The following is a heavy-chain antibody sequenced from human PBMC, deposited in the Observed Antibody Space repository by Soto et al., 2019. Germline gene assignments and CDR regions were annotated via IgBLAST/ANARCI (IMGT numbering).Heavy chain of an antibody. Sequence: EVQLVESGGGLVQPGGSLRLSCAASGFTFSSYWMHWVRQAPGKGLVWVSRIHSDGSTTSHADSVKGRFTISRDNAKNTVYLQVNSLRDEDTAVYYCARDGEPEGSSCWSEKYFQHWGQGTLVTVSS. J-gene: IGHJ1*01. CDR3: ARDGEPEGSSCWSEKYFQH. CDR1: GFTFSSYW. V-gene: IGHV3-74*01. CDR2: IHSDGSTT. D-gene: IGHD6-13*01.